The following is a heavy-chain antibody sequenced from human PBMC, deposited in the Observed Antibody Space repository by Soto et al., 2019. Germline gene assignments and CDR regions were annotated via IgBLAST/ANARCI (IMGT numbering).Heavy chain of an antibody. CDR1: GGSVSSGSYY. D-gene: IGHD1-7*01. V-gene: IGHV4-61*01. J-gene: IGHJ5*02. CDR2: IYYSGST. Sequence: QVQLQESGPGLVKPSETLSLTCTVSGGSVSSGSYYWSWIRQPPGKGLEWIGYIYYSGSTNYNPSLKSRVTISVDTSKNQFSLKLSSVTAADTAVYYCARDSHNWNYGPGTHNNWFDPWGQGTLVTVSS. CDR3: ARDSHNWNYGPGTHNNWFDP.